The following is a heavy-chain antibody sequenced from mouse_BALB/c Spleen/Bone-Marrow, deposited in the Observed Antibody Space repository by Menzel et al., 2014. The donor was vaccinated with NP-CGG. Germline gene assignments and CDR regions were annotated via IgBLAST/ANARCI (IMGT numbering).Heavy chain of an antibody. V-gene: IGHV5-6-3*01. CDR1: GFTFSSYG. Sequence: EVNVVEPGGGLVQPGGSLKISCAASGFTFSSYGMSWVRQTPDKRLDLVATINSNGGSTYYPDSVKGRFTISRDNAKNPLYLQMSSLKSEDTAMYYCARENYYDYDGFAYWGQGTLVTVSA. CDR3: ARENYYDYDGFAY. CDR2: INSNGGST. J-gene: IGHJ3*01. D-gene: IGHD2-4*01.